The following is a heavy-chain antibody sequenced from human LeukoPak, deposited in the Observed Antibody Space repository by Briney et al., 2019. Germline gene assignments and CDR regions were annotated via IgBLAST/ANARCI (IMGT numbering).Heavy chain of an antibody. CDR1: GFTVSSNY. CDR3: ASGSYGSGFYYFYYMDV. Sequence: GGSLRLSCAATGFTVSSNYMSWVRQAPGQGLEWVSVIYSGGSTYYADSVKGRFTISRDNAKNSVSLQMNSLRAEDTAVYYCASGSYGSGFYYFYYMDVWGKGTTVTVSS. V-gene: IGHV3-66*01. CDR2: IYSGGST. J-gene: IGHJ6*03. D-gene: IGHD3-10*01.